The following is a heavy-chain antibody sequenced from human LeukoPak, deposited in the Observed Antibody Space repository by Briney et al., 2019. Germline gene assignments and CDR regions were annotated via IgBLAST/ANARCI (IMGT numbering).Heavy chain of an antibody. CDR3: AKEYSGYDFDY. V-gene: IGHV3-23*01. CDR1: GFTLRSYD. CDR2: TSGSGVNS. D-gene: IGHD5-12*01. J-gene: IGHJ4*02. Sequence: GGSLRPSCAASGFTLRSYDMSWVRQAPGKGLEWVAATSGSGVNSYYADSVRGRFTISRDNSQNTLYLQMDSLRAEDTALYYCAKEYSGYDFDYWGQGTLVTVSS.